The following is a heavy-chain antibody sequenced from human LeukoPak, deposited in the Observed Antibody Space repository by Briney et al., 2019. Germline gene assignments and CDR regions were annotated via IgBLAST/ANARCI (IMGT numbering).Heavy chain of an antibody. J-gene: IGHJ4*02. Sequence: ASVKVSCKASGYTLTSYGLGWVRQAPGQGLEWMGWISANNGNTNYAQKLQGRVTMTTDTSTSTAYMELRSLRSDDTAVYYCARVEVEYYDSSGYYLFDYWGQGTLVTVSS. V-gene: IGHV1-18*01. D-gene: IGHD3-22*01. CDR1: GYTLTSYG. CDR3: ARVEVEYYDSSGYYLFDY. CDR2: ISANNGNT.